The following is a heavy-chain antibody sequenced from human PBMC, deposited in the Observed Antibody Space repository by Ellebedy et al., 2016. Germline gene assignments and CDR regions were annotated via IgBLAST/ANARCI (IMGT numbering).Heavy chain of an antibody. V-gene: IGHV3-9*01. CDR3: AKEGSGVTHVDA. CDR2: TSWHGQNI. CDR1: GFTFDDHA. D-gene: IGHD2-21*02. Sequence: GGSLRLXXEGSGFTFDDHAMHWVRQAPGKGLEWVSGTSWHGQNIGYSNSVKGRFTISRDNTKNALYLQMNSLRVDDTARYYCAKEGSGVTHVDAWGQGTLVTVSS. J-gene: IGHJ5*02.